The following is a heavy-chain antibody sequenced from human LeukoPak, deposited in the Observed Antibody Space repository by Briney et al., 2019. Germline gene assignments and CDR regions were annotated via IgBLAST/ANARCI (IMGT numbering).Heavy chain of an antibody. CDR3: AGDLSISSTSCPSH. J-gene: IGHJ4*02. CDR1: GGTFSSYA. Sequence: GASVKVSCKASGGTFSSYAISWVRQAPGQGLEWMGWINPNSGGTKYAQRFQGRVTMTRDTSISTAYMELNSLRSDDTAVYHCAGDLSISSTSCPSHWGQGTLVTVSS. CDR2: INPNSGGT. V-gene: IGHV1-2*02. D-gene: IGHD2-2*01.